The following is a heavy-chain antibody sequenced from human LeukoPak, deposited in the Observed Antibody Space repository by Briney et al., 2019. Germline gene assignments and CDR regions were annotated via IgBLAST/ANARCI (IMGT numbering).Heavy chain of an antibody. Sequence: PGGSLRLSCAASGFTFSSYGMHWVRQAPGKGLEWVAVISYDGSNKYYADSVKGRFTISRDNSKNMLYLQMNSLRAEDTAVYYCAKEGDSIFDYWGQGTLVTVSS. V-gene: IGHV3-30*18. CDR1: GFTFSSYG. J-gene: IGHJ4*02. D-gene: IGHD3-22*01. CDR3: AKEGDSIFDY. CDR2: ISYDGSNK.